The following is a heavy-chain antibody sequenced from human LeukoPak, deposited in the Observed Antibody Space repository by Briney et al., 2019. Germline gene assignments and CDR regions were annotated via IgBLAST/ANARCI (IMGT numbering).Heavy chain of an antibody. CDR3: ARDVHGDYGSGWFDP. V-gene: IGHV1-69*05. Sequence: ASVKVSCKTSGGTFNNSAISWVRQSPGQGLEWLGGIMPLFGTAGYAQKFQGRVTITKDESTRTVYLELTSLTSDDTAVYYCARDVHGDYGSGWFDPWGQGTLVSVSS. CDR2: IMPLFGTA. J-gene: IGHJ5*02. D-gene: IGHD4-17*01. CDR1: GGTFNNSA.